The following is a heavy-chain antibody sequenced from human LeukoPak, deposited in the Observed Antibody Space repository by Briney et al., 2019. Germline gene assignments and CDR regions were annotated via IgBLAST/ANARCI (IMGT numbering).Heavy chain of an antibody. D-gene: IGHD1-26*01. CDR2: INWNGGST. CDR3: ARGRQSGSYPNWFDP. J-gene: IGHJ5*02. V-gene: IGHV3-20*01. CDR1: GFTFDDYG. Sequence: GGSLRLSCAASGFTFDDYGMSWVRQAPGKGLEWVSGINWNGGSTGYADSVKGRFTISRDNAKNSLYLQMNSLRAEDAALYHCARGRQSGSYPNWFDPWGQGTLVTVSS.